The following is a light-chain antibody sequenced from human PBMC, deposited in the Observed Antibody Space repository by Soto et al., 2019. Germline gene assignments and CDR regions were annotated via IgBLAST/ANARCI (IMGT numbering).Light chain of an antibody. CDR2: EVT. Sequence: QSALTQPPSASGSPGQSVTISCTGTSSDVGAYNYVSWYQRHPGKAPKLMIYEVTKRPSGVPDRFSGSKSGNTASLTVSGLQADDEADYYCSSYAGINNLVFGGGTKLTV. J-gene: IGLJ2*01. CDR3: SSYAGINNLV. CDR1: SSDVGAYNY. V-gene: IGLV2-8*01.